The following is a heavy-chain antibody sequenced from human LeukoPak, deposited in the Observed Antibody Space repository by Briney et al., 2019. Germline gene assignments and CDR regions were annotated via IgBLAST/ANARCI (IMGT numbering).Heavy chain of an antibody. V-gene: IGHV3-11*04. CDR2: ISSSGSTI. D-gene: IGHD5-18*01. CDR3: ARVEVDTAMVHFDY. Sequence: SGGSLRLSCAASGFTFSDYYMSWIRQAPGKGLEWVSYISSSGSTIYYADSVKGRFTISRDNAKNSLYLQMNSLRAEDTAVYYCARVEVDTAMVHFDYWGQGTLVTVSS. CDR1: GFTFSDYY. J-gene: IGHJ4*02.